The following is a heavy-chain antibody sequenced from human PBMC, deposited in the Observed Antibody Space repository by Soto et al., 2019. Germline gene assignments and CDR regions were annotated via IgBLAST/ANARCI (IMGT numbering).Heavy chain of an antibody. J-gene: IGHJ4*02. Sequence: GGSLRLSCAASGFMFSNYMSWVRQAPGKGLEWVSVIYSGGSTYYADSVKGRFTISRDNSKNTLYLQMNSLRAEDTAVYYCARDRSDGGDYWGQGTPVTVSS. CDR3: ARDRSDGGDY. D-gene: IGHD3-16*01. CDR1: GFMFSNY. V-gene: IGHV3-53*01. CDR2: IYSGGST.